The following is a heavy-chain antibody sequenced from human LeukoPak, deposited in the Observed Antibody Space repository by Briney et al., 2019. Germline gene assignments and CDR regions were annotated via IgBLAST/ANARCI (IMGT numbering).Heavy chain of an antibody. J-gene: IGHJ4*02. CDR3: ARLSDYYDSSGYLD. CDR2: IYYSGST. V-gene: IGHV4-31*03. CDR1: GGSISSGGYY. D-gene: IGHD3-22*01. Sequence: SETLSLTCTVSGGSISSGGYYWGWIRQHPGKGLEWIGYIYYSGSTYYNPSLKSRVTISVDTSKNQFSLKLSSVTAADTAVYYCARLSDYYDSSGYLDWGQGTLVTVSS.